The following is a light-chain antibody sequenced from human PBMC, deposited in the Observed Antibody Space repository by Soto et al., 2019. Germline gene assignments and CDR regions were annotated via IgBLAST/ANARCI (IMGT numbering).Light chain of an antibody. CDR1: SGHSSYI. CDR3: ETWDSNTRV. Sequence: QLVLTQSSSASASLGSSVKLTCTLSSGHSSYIIAWHHQQPGKAPRYLMKLEGSGSYNKGSGVPDRFSGYSSGADRYLTIANHQFEDEANYYCETWDSNTRVFGGGTQLTVL. J-gene: IGLJ2*01. V-gene: IGLV4-60*02. CDR2: LEGSGSY.